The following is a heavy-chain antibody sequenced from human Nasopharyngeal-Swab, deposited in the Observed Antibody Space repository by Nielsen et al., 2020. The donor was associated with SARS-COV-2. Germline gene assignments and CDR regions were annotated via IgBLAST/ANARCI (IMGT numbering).Heavy chain of an antibody. D-gene: IGHD6-19*01. Sequence: GESLKISCAASGFGFSAFAMSWVRQAPGKGLEWVSAAGGNDGSTFHADSVRGRFTISRDNSKNTLYLQMNSLRAEDTALYYCAKKYGTRGWYVGLDYWGQGTQVTVSS. CDR1: GFGFSAFA. J-gene: IGHJ4*02. CDR3: AKKYGTRGWYVGLDY. V-gene: IGHV3-23*01. CDR2: AGGNDGST.